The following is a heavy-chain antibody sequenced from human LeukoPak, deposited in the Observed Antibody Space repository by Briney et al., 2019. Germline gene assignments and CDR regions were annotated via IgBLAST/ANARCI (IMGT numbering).Heavy chain of an antibody. CDR1: GCSIGSYY. Sequence: SETLSLTCTVSGCSIGSYYWSWIRPPPGKGLEWIGYIYTSGSTNYNPSLKSRVTISLDTSKNQFSLKLSSVTAADTAVYYCARLSESAGIDYWGQGTLVTVSS. CDR2: IYTSGST. CDR3: ARLSESAGIDY. V-gene: IGHV4-4*09. D-gene: IGHD6-13*01. J-gene: IGHJ4*02.